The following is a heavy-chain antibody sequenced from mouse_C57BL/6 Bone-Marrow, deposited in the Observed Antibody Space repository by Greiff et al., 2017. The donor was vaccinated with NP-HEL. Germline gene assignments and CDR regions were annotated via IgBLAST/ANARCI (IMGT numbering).Heavy chain of an antibody. CDR1: GYSFTDYN. V-gene: IGHV1-39*01. J-gene: IGHJ4*01. Sequence: EVQLKQSGPELVKPGASVKISCKASGYSFTDYNMNWVKQSNGKSLEWIGVINPNYGTTSYNQKFKGKATLTVDQSSSTAYMQLNSLTSEDSAVYYCARKGELGGFYAMDYWGQGTSVTVSS. CDR2: INPNYGTT. D-gene: IGHD4-1*01. CDR3: ARKGELGGFYAMDY.